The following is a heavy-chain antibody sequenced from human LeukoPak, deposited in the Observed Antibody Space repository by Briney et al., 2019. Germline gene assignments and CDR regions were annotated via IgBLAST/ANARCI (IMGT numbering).Heavy chain of an antibody. V-gene: IGHV3-13*01. CDR1: GFTFSSYD. CDR3: AKDARTYYDILTGSNWFDP. Sequence: PGGSLRLSCAASGFTFSSYDMHWVRQATGKGLEWVSAIGTAGDTYYPGSVKGRYTISRDNAKNSLYLQMNSLRAEDTALYYCAKDARTYYDILTGSNWFDPWGQGTLVTVSS. CDR2: IGTAGDT. D-gene: IGHD3-9*01. J-gene: IGHJ5*02.